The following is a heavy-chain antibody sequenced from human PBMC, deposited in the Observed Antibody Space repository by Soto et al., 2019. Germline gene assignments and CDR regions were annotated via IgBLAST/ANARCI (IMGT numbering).Heavy chain of an antibody. CDR3: ARGLRRYDSSGYPPGY. CDR2: MNPNSGNT. V-gene: IGHV1-8*01. D-gene: IGHD3-22*01. Sequence: GASVKVSCKASGYTFTSYDINWVRQATGQGLEWMGWMNPNSGNTGYAQKFQGRVTMARNTSISTAYMGLSSLRSEDTAVYYCARGLRRYDSSGYPPGYWGQGTLVTVSS. J-gene: IGHJ4*02. CDR1: GYTFTSYD.